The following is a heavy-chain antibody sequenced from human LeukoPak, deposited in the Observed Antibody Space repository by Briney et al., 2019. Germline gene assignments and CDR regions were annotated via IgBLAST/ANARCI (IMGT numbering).Heavy chain of an antibody. CDR1: GFTFSSYS. Sequence: PGGFLRLSCAASGFTFSSYSINWVRQAPGKGLEWVSSTSSSGTYTSFADSVKGRFTISRDNAKNSLSLQMNSLRAEDTAVYYCARGSMGGTFDYWGQGTLVTVSA. V-gene: IGHV3-21*06. D-gene: IGHD2/OR15-2a*01. J-gene: IGHJ4*02. CDR2: TSSSGTYT. CDR3: ARGSMGGTFDY.